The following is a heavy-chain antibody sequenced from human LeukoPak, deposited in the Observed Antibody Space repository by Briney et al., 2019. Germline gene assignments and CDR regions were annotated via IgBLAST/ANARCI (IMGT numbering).Heavy chain of an antibody. V-gene: IGHV3-33*01. J-gene: IGHJ3*02. CDR1: GFTFSGDG. D-gene: IGHD5-24*01. Sequence: SLRLSCAASGFTFSGDGMNWVRQSPGNRLEWGAGIWFDGNKKYYTASVKGRFTISRDNSKNTLYLQMNSLRAEDTAVYYCARTTNTSTYDVFDIWGQGSMVTVSS. CDR2: IWFDGNKK. CDR3: ARTTNTSTYDVFDI.